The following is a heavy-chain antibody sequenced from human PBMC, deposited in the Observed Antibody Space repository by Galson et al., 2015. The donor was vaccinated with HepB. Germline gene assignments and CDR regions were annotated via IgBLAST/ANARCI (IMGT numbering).Heavy chain of an antibody. D-gene: IGHD5-12*01. CDR2: LYNGDRT. CDR1: GFFVSSNI. J-gene: IGHJ4*02. CDR3: ARFRGYSRGAPFD. V-gene: IGHV3-53*01. Sequence: SLRLSCAVSGFFVSSNIMTWVRQAPGKGPESVSILYNGDRTNYADSVKGRLTISRDQSKNTLYLQMNSLRAEDTAVYYCARFRGYSRGAPFDWGQGTLVTVSS.